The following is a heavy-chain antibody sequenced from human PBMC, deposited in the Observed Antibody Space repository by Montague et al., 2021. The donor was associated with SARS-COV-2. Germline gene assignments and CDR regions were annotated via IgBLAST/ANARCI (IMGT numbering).Heavy chain of an antibody. J-gene: IGHJ6*02. CDR2: IRCNRSNK. D-gene: IGHD6-19*01. CDR3: ARVFQWLVLVDFYGMDV. Sequence: SLRLSCAASGFTFSSYSVHWVRQAPGKGLEWVSSIRCNRSNKYYXDSVKGRFTISRDNSKNTLYLQMNSLRAEDTAVYYCARVFQWLVLVDFYGMDVWGQGTTVTVSS. V-gene: IGHV3-33*01. CDR1: GFTFSSYS.